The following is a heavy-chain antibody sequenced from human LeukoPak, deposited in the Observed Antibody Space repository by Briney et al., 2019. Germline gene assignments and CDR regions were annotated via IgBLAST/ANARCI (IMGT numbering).Heavy chain of an antibody. V-gene: IGHV4-39*01. CDR1: GVSISSSSYY. J-gene: IGHJ4*02. CDR2: IYYSGST. D-gene: IGHD3-3*01. Sequence: SETLSLTCTVSGVSISSSSYYWGWIRQPPGKGLEWIGSIYYSGSTYYNPSLKSRVTISVDTSKNQFSLKLSSVTAADTAVYYCAREIYDFWSGYYPSFDYWGQGTLVTVSS. CDR3: AREIYDFWSGYYPSFDY.